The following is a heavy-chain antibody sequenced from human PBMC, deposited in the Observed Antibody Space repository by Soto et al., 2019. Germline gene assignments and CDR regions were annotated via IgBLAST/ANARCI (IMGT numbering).Heavy chain of an antibody. Sequence: ASVKVSCKVSGYTLTELSMHWVRQAPGKGLEWMGGFDPEDGETIYAQKFQGRVTMTEDTSTDTAYMELSSLRSEGTAVYYCATLPSHCTNGVCYDYWGQGTLVTVSS. CDR2: FDPEDGET. V-gene: IGHV1-24*01. CDR3: ATLPSHCTNGVCYDY. D-gene: IGHD2-8*01. J-gene: IGHJ4*02. CDR1: GYTLTELS.